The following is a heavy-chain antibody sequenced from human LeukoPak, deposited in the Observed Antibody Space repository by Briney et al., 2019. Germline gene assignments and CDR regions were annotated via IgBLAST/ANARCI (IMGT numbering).Heavy chain of an antibody. CDR3: ARAPDDYDFWSGPFDY. CDR1: GYTFTNYG. V-gene: IGHV1-18*01. Sequence: ASVKVSCKASGYTFTNYGISWVRQAPGQGLEWMGWISAYSGNTNYAQNLQGRVTMTTDTSTSAAYMELRSLRSDDTAVYYCARAPDDYDFWSGPFDYWGRGTLVTVSS. D-gene: IGHD3-3*01. CDR2: ISAYSGNT. J-gene: IGHJ4*02.